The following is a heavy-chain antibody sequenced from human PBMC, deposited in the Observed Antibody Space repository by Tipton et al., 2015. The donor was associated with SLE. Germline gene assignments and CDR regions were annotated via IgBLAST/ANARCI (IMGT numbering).Heavy chain of an antibody. Sequence: TLSLTCTVSGDSISNYYWIWFRQPPGKGLEWIWYIYYSGYTNYNPSLKSRLTISLDTSKNQFSLKLSSVTAADTAVYYCAREGYDSFYYYYYMDVWGKGTTVTVSS. V-gene: IGHV4-59*01. J-gene: IGHJ6*03. CDR3: AREGYDSFYYYYYMDV. D-gene: IGHD3-22*01. CDR1: GDSISNYY. CDR2: IYYSGYT.